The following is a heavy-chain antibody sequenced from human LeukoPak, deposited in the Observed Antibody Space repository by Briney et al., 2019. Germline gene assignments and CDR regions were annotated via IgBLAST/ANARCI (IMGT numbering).Heavy chain of an antibody. CDR1: GFTFSSYG. D-gene: IGHD3-22*01. V-gene: IGHV3-33*01. CDR2: IWYDGSNK. Sequence: GGALRLSCAASGFTFSSYGMHWVRQAPGKGLEWGAVIWYDGSNKYYADSVKGRFTISRDNSKNTLYLQMNSLRAEDTAVYYCARDSSGPMWFDPWGQGTLVTVSS. CDR3: ARDSSGPMWFDP. J-gene: IGHJ5*02.